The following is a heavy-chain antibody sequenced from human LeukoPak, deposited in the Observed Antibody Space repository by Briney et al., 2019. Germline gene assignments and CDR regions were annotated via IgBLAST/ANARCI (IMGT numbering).Heavy chain of an antibody. Sequence: GGSLRLSCAASGFTFSSYWMSWVRQAPGKGLEWVANIKEDGTEKYHVDSVKGRFTISRDNAKNSLYLQMNSLRVENTAVYYCARDWQWLLVWGQGTLVTVSS. CDR2: IKEDGTEK. V-gene: IGHV3-7*04. J-gene: IGHJ4*02. CDR3: ARDWQWLLV. D-gene: IGHD6-19*01. CDR1: GFTFSSYW.